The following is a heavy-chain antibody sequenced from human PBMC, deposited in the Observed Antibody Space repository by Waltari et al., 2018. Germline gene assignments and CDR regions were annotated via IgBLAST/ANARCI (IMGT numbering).Heavy chain of an antibody. Sequence: LKPSETLSLTCAVSGGSFSGYFWSWFRQPPGKGLEWLGEINHSGYTNYNPSLKSRVTISVDTSKNQFSLKLSSVTAEDTAVYFCAKGGWGSVCDYWGQGTLVTVFS. V-gene: IGHV4-34*01. J-gene: IGHJ4*02. CDR1: GGSFSGYF. CDR3: AKGGWGSVCDY. D-gene: IGHD3-16*01. CDR2: INHSGYT.